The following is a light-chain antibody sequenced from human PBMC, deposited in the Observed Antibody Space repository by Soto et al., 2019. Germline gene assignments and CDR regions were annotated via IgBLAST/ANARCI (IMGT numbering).Light chain of an antibody. J-gene: IGKJ5*01. V-gene: IGKV3-15*01. CDR2: YAS. CDR3: QQYNDWPPIT. CDR1: QSVSNN. Sequence: EIMMTQSPATLSVSPGESATLSCRASQSVSNNLAWYQHKPGQVPRLLIYYASTRATGIPARFSGSGSGTDFNLTISSLQSEDFELYYCQQYNDWPPITFGQGTRLEIK.